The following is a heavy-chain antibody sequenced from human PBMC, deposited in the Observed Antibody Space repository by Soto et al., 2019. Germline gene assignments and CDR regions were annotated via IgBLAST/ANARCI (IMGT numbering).Heavy chain of an antibody. J-gene: IGHJ4*02. Sequence: SETLSLTCTVSGDSISSTRWWSWIRQPPGKGLEWIGHMYYSGGTNYNPSLKSRATISVDTSKNQFSLKLSSVTATDTAVYYCARVGGVAVRVFDYWGQGTLVTVSS. D-gene: IGHD3-16*01. CDR3: ARVGGVAVRVFDY. CDR1: GDSISSTRW. V-gene: IGHV4-61*01. CDR2: MYYSGGT.